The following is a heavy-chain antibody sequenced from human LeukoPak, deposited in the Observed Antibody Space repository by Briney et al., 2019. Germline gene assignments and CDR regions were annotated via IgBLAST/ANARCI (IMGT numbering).Heavy chain of an antibody. CDR1: GFTFSSYA. V-gene: IGHV3-23*01. CDR2: ISGSGGST. CDR3: AKDSLGSSSKNWFDP. D-gene: IGHD6-13*01. Sequence: GGSLRLSCAASGFTFSSYAMSWVRQAPGKGLEWVSAISGSGGSTYYADSVKGRFTISRDNSKNTLYLQMDSLRAEDTAVYYCAKDSLGSSSKNWFDPWGQGTLVTVSS. J-gene: IGHJ5*02.